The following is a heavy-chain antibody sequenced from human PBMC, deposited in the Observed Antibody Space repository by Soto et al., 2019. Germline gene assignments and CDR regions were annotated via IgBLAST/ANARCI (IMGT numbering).Heavy chain of an antibody. V-gene: IGHV3-30*03. CDR3: ARAGHSSSSEGANWFDP. J-gene: IGHJ5*02. CDR1: GFTFSSYG. Sequence: GGSLRLSCAASGFTFSSYGMHWVRQAPGKGLEWVAVISYDGSNKYYADSVKGRFTISRDNSKNTLYLQMNSLRAEDTAVYYCARAGHSSSSEGANWFDPWGQGTLVTVSS. D-gene: IGHD6-6*01. CDR2: ISYDGSNK.